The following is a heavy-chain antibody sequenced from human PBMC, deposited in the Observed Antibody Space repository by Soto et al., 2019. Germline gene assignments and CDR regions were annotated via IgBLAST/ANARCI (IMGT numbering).Heavy chain of an antibody. CDR3: ARGPTTEKVDS. J-gene: IGHJ4*02. Sequence: PSETLSLTCAVYGGSFSGYYWTWIRQPPGTGLEWIGEINHSGSTNYNPSLKSRVTISADTSMNQFSLALTSVTAADTAMYYCARGPTTEKVDSWRQGILVTV. CDR2: INHSGST. V-gene: IGHV4-34*01. CDR1: GGSFSGYY.